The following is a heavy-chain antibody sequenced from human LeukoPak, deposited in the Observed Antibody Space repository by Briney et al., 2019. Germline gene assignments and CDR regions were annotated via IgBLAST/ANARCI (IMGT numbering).Heavy chain of an antibody. CDR1: GYTFTDYY. CDR3: ARDFSHRYNYDSSGYYLLFNY. J-gene: IGHJ4*02. Sequence: ASLKVSCKTSGYTFTDYYMHWVRQAPGQGLEWMGLINPTGGSTGYAQKFQGRVTMTRDTSISTAYMELSRLRSDDTAVYYCARDFSHRYNYDSSGYYLLFNYWGQGTLVTVSS. CDR2: INPTGGST. D-gene: IGHD3-22*01. V-gene: IGHV1-2*06.